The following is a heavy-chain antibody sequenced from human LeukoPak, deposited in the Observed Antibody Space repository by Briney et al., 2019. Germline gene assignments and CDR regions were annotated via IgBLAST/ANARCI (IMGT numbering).Heavy chain of an antibody. CDR2: IRYDGSNK. CDR3: AKPRSQLVLPDY. V-gene: IGHV3-30*02. CDR1: GFTFSIYG. D-gene: IGHD6-13*01. J-gene: IGHJ4*02. Sequence: PGGSLRLSCAASGFTFSIYGMHWVRQAPGKGLEWVAFIRYDGSNKYYADSVKGRFTISRDNSKNTLYLQMNSLRAEDTAVYYCAKPRSQLVLPDYWGQGTLVTVSS.